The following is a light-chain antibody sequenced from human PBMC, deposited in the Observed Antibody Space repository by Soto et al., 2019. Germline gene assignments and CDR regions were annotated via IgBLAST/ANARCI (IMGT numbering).Light chain of an antibody. CDR2: GVS. CDR1: QSVTKS. CDR3: QPCCGTPRT. Sequence: DIQMTQSPSSLSASVGDRVTITCRTSQSVTKSLNWYQQKPGKAPQLLIYGVSSLQSGVPSRFSGSGSGTDYNLTISRLESEYFAIYYSQPCCGTPRTFGQGDKVEI. J-gene: IGKJ1*01. V-gene: IGKV1-39*01.